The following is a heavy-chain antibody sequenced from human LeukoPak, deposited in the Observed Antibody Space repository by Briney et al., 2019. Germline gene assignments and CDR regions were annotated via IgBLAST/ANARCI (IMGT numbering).Heavy chain of an antibody. CDR2: ISDNSGNT. CDR1: GFSFSTYG. J-gene: IGHJ4*02. Sequence: PGGSLRLSCAASGFSFSTYGMHWVRQAPGQGLEWVSAISDNSGNTYYADSVKGRFTISRDNSENTLYLQMNSLRAEDTALYYCSNGRTSSGTLQHDYWGQGTLVTASS. D-gene: IGHD6-19*01. CDR3: SNGRTSSGTLQHDY. V-gene: IGHV3-23*01.